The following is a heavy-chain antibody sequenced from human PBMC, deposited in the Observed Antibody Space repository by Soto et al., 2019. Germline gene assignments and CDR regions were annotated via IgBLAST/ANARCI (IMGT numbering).Heavy chain of an antibody. D-gene: IGHD2-15*01. CDR1: GFTFSSYI. CDR3: AKDVDSYCSGGSCYIRWFDP. Sequence: PGGSLRLSCAASGFTFSSYIMNWVRQAPGKGLEWVSYISSSSSTIYYADSVKGRFTISRDNAKNSLYLQMNSLRAEDTAVYYCAKDVDSYCSGGSCYIRWFDPWGQGTLVTVSS. CDR2: ISSSSSTI. V-gene: IGHV3-48*01. J-gene: IGHJ5*02.